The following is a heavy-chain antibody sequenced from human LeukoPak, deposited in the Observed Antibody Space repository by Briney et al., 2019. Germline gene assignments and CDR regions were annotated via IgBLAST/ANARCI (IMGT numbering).Heavy chain of an antibody. CDR3: ARVSDTIFGVVILRNYYFDY. D-gene: IGHD3-3*01. CDR2: ISSSSSYI. V-gene: IGHV3-21*01. Sequence: PGGSLRLSCAASGFTFSSYSMNWVRQAPGKGLEWVSSISSSSSYIYYADSVKGRFTISRDNAKNSLYLQMNSLRAEDTAVYYCARVSDTIFGVVILRNYYFDYWGQGTLVTVSS. J-gene: IGHJ4*02. CDR1: GFTFSSYS.